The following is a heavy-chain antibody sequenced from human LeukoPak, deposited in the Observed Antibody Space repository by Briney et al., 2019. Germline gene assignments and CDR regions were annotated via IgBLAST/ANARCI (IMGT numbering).Heavy chain of an antibody. CDR3: AXDPYGTRYFDY. Sequence: PGGSLRLSCAASGFTFSKNAMSWVRQAPGKGLEWVSSLSGSGADTYYADSVKGRFTISRDNAKNTAYLQMNSLRAEDTAVYYCAXDPYGTRYFDYWGQGTLVTAS. CDR2: LSGSGADT. J-gene: IGHJ4*02. D-gene: IGHD2-2*01. CDR1: GFTFSKNA. V-gene: IGHV3-23*01.